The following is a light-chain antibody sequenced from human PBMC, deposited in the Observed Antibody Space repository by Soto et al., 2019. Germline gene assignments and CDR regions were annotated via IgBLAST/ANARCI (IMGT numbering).Light chain of an antibody. CDR2: QLS. Sequence: DVMMTQSPLSLPVTLGQPASISCRSSQSLVYSDGNTYLNWFQQRPGPSPRRLIYQLSNRDSGVPDRFSGSGSGTDFTLKISRVEAEDVGVYYCMQGTDWPWTFGQGTRVEIK. CDR1: QSLVYSDGNTY. V-gene: IGKV2-30*01. J-gene: IGKJ1*01. CDR3: MQGTDWPWT.